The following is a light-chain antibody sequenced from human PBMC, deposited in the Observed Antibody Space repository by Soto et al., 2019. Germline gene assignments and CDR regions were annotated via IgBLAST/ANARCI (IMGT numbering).Light chain of an antibody. J-gene: IGLJ2*01. CDR3: AAWDDSLSGRSVV. Sequence: QSVLTQPPSASGTPGQRVTISCSGSRSNIGSNYVFWYQHLPGTAPKLVVYRDDQRPSGVPDRFSGSKSGTSASLAISGLRSEDGADYCCAAWDDSLSGRSVVFGGGTKLTVL. CDR2: RDD. CDR1: RSNIGSNY. V-gene: IGLV1-47*01.